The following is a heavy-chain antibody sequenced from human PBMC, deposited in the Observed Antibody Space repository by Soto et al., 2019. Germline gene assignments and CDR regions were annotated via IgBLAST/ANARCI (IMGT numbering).Heavy chain of an antibody. Sequence: QVQLVESGGGVVKPGRSLRLSCAASGFTFSTYGMHWVRQAPGKGLEWVAVISYDGSNKYYADSVKGRFTISRDNSKNTLWLQRDSLRAEDTAVYYCAKDLLLTNVTTVGDWCQGTLVTFSS. J-gene: IGHJ4*02. D-gene: IGHD4-17*01. V-gene: IGHV3-30*18. CDR1: GFTFSTYG. CDR2: ISYDGSNK. CDR3: AKDLLLTNVTTVGD.